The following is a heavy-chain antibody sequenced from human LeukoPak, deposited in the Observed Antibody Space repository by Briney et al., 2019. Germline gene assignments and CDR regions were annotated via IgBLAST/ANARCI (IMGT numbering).Heavy chain of an antibody. V-gene: IGHV3-48*01. J-gene: IGHJ4*02. CDR3: ASNYSPFDY. CDR1: GVTFSIYC. D-gene: IGHD3-10*01. Sequence: PGGSLRLSCAASGVTFSIYCLNWVRRAPGKGREGVSYISSDIRIVDYPDSVKGRFTISRDNAKNSLYLQMDSLRAADTAVYHCASNYSPFDYWGQGTLVTVSS. CDR2: ISSDIRIV.